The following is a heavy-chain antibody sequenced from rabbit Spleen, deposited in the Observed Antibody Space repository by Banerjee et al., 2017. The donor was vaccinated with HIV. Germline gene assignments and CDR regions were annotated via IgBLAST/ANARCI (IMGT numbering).Heavy chain of an antibody. CDR2: IDIGSSGST. D-gene: IGHD1-1*01. Sequence: QEQLVESGGGLVQPGASLTLTCKASGFTFSSYWMCWVRQAPGKGLEWIGCIDIGSSGSTYYANWPKGRFTISKASSTTVTLQMTSLTAADTATYFCARNYVNVFDPWGQGTLVTVS. CDR1: GFTFSSYW. V-gene: IGHV1S45*01. J-gene: IGHJ2*01. CDR3: ARNYVNVFDP.